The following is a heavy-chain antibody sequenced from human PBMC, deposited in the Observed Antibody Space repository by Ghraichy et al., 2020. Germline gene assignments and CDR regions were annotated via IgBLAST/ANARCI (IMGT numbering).Heavy chain of an antibody. CDR3: AKDSGTNSFVGSDY. V-gene: IGHV3-23*01. J-gene: IGHJ4*02. CDR2: ISGSGDGT. D-gene: IGHD2-2*01. CDR1: GFVISNYA. Sequence: GGSLRLSRVASGFVISNYAMSWVRQAPGKGLEWVSAISGSGDGTYYADSVKGRFTVSRDNSKNTLYLQMNSLRAEDTAIYYCAKDSGTNSFVGSDYWGQGTLVTVSS.